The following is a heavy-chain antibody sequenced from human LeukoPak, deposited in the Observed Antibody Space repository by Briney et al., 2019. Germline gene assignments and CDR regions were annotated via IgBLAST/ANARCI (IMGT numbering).Heavy chain of an antibody. V-gene: IGHV1-18*01. J-gene: IGHJ4*02. D-gene: IGHD6-19*01. CDR3: ARVAYSSGLGY. CDR1: GYTFTNFD. Sequence: ASVKVSCKASGYTFTNFDIGWVRQAPGQGLERMGWISAYNGNTNYAQKFQGRVTMTTDTSTSTAYMELRSLRSDDTAVYYCARVAYSSGLGYWGQGTLVTVSS. CDR2: ISAYNGNT.